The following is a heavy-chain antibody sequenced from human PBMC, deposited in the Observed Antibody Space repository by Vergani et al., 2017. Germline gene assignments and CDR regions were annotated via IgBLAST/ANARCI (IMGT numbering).Heavy chain of an antibody. V-gene: IGHV1-69*01. Sequence: QVQLVQSGAEVKKPGSSVKVSCKASGGTFSSYAISWVRQAPGPGLEGMGGIIPIFGTANYAQKLQGRVTITADESKSTVYMELSSLRSEDTAVYYCAREDIVGVPARWFDPWGQGTLGTVSS. CDR1: GGTFSSYA. CDR2: IIPIFGTA. D-gene: IGHD2-2*01. J-gene: IGHJ5*02. CDR3: AREDIVGVPARWFDP.